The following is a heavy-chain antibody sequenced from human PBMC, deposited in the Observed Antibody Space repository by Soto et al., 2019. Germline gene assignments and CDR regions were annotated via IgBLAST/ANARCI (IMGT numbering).Heavy chain of an antibody. CDR2: IFTTGTTI. D-gene: IGHD3-9*01. J-gene: IGHJ4*02. CDR3: ARDKDWAFDN. V-gene: IGHV3-48*03. CDR1: GLTFSSYS. Sequence: PGGSLRLSCVASGLTFSSYSMVWVRQAPGKGLEWVSYIFTTGTTIYYADSVKGRFTVSRDNAKNSLFLLLNSLRAEDTAVYYCARDKDWAFDNWGQGTLVTVSS.